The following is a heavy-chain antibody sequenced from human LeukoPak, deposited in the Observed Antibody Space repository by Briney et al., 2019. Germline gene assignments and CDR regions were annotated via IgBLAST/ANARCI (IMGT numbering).Heavy chain of an antibody. J-gene: IGHJ3*02. CDR1: GFTFDSYW. CDR3: ARLLPSGSRAFDI. Sequence: GGSLRLSCVVSGFTFDSYWMHWVRQAPGEGLMWVSRISGDGGTINYADSVKGRFSISKDNAENTLYLQMSNLRAEDTAVYYCARLLPSGSRAFDIWGQGTVGTVSS. D-gene: IGHD2-15*01. V-gene: IGHV3-74*01. CDR2: ISGDGGTI.